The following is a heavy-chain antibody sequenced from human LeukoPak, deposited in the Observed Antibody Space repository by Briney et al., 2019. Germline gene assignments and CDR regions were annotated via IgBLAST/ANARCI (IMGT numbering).Heavy chain of an antibody. CDR3: AKPLSDYYYSAFDY. J-gene: IGHJ4*02. Sequence: GGSLRLSCAASGFTFSTYAMTWVRQAPGKGLEWVSGISGSGGSTYYADSVKGRFTISRDSSKNTLYLQMNSLRAEDTAVYYCAKPLSDYYYSAFDYWGQGTLVTVSS. CDR2: ISGSGGST. D-gene: IGHD3-22*01. V-gene: IGHV3-23*01. CDR1: GFTFSTYA.